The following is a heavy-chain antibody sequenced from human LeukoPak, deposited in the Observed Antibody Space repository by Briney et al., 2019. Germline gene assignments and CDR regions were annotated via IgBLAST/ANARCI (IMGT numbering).Heavy chain of an antibody. CDR2: ISSSGSDI. D-gene: IGHD4-11*01. J-gene: IGHJ5*02. CDR1: GFTFSTYS. V-gene: IGHV3-21*04. Sequence: GGSLRLSCAASGFTFSTYSMNWVRQAPGKGLEWVSSISSSGSDIYYADSVKGRFTISRDNAKNSLYLQMNSLRAEDTAVYYCAREVYSNDPWSDPWGQGTLVTVSS. CDR3: AREVYSNDPWSDP.